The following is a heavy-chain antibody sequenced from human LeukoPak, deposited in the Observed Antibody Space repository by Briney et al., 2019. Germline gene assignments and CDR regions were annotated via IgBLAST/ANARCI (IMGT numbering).Heavy chain of an antibody. CDR3: ARAGQEWFGELGFDQ. D-gene: IGHD3-10*01. J-gene: IGHJ4*02. Sequence: GGSLRLSCAASGFSFSRYWMSWVRQAPGKGLEWVANIKQDGSEKNYVESVKGRFTISRDNAKNSLYLQTNSLRAEDTAVYYCARAGQEWFGELGFDQWGQGTLVTVSS. CDR2: IKQDGSEK. V-gene: IGHV3-7*01. CDR1: GFSFSRYW.